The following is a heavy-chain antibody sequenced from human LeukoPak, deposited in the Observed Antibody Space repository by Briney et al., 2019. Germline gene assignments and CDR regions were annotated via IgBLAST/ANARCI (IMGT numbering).Heavy chain of an antibody. D-gene: IGHD1-26*01. V-gene: IGHV3-23*01. CDR1: GFTFSSYA. J-gene: IGHJ4*02. CDR2: ISGSGGST. CDR3: AKMDGWELLRYFDY. Sequence: GGSLRLSCAASGFTFSSYAMSWVRHAPGKGLEWVSVISGSGGSTYYADSVKGRFTISRDNSKNTLYVQMNSLRAEDTAVYYCAKMDGWELLRYFDYWGQGILVTVSS.